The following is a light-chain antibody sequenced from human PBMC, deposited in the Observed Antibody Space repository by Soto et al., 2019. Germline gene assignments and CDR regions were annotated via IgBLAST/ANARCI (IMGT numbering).Light chain of an antibody. J-gene: IGKJ2*01. CDR2: DAS. V-gene: IGKV3-11*01. CDR3: QQRTNWPYT. CDR1: QSVSSY. Sequence: ETVLTQSPATLSLSPGERATLSCRASQSVSSYLAWYQQKPGQAPRLLIYDASNRATGIPARFSGSGSGTDFTLTISSLEAEDFAVYYCQQRTNWPYTFGQGTKLEIK.